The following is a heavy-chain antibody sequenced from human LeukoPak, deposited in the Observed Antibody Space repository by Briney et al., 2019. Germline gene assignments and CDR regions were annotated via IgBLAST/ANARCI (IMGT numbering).Heavy chain of an antibody. CDR3: ARGRYCSGGSCYWEYNWFDP. J-gene: IGHJ5*02. Sequence: PGGSLRLSCAASGFTFSSYWMHWVRQAPGKGLVWVSRINSDGSSTSYADSVKGRLTISRDNTKNTLYLQMNSLRAEDTAVYYCARGRYCSGGSCYWEYNWFDPWGQGTLVTVSS. CDR1: GFTFSSYW. D-gene: IGHD2-15*01. V-gene: IGHV3-74*01. CDR2: INSDGSST.